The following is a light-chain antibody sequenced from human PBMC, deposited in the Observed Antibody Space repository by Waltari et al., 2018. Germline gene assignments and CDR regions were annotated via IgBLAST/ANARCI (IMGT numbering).Light chain of an antibody. V-gene: IGKV3-20*01. J-gene: IGKJ5*01. CDR3: QQYGSSPRIT. CDR1: QIVSSSY. CDR2: GAS. Sequence: ELVLTQSPGTLSLSPGERATLSCRASQIVSSSYLAWYQQKPGQAPRLLIYGASSRATGIPDRFSGSGSGTDFTLTISRLEPEDFAVYYCQQYGSSPRITFGQGTRLEIK.